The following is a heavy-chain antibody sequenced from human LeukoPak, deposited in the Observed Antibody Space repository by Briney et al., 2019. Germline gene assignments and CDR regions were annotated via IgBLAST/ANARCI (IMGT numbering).Heavy chain of an antibody. CDR1: GFTLGDYA. Sequence: SLRLSCTASGFTLGDYAMSWFRQAPGKGLEWISFIRSKAYGGTTGYATSVKGRFTISRDDSKSIAYLQMNSLKTEDTALYYCTRGGSYQQFDYWGQGTLVTVSS. CDR2: IRSKAYGGTT. CDR3: TRGGSYQQFDY. J-gene: IGHJ4*02. V-gene: IGHV3-49*03. D-gene: IGHD1-26*01.